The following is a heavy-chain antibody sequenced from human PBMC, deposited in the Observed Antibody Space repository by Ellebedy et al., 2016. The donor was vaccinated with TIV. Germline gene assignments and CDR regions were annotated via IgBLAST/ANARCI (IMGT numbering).Heavy chain of an antibody. J-gene: IGHJ3*02. Sequence: GESLKISXTASGFTFGDYVMSWFRQAPGKGLEWVGFIRSKAYGGTTEYAASVKGRFTISRDDSKSIGYLQMNSLKTEDTAVYYCTRGAAVAGDPLRLYAFDIWGQGTMVTVSS. CDR1: GFTFGDYV. CDR3: TRGAAVAGDPLRLYAFDI. V-gene: IGHV3-49*03. CDR2: IRSKAYGGTT. D-gene: IGHD6-19*01.